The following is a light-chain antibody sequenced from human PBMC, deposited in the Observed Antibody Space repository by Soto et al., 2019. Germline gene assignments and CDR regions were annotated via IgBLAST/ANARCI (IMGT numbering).Light chain of an antibody. CDR3: QQYNNWWT. Sequence: DIQLTQSPSFLSASVGDRVTITCRASQGISSYLAWYQQKPGKAPKLLIYAASTLQSGVPSRFSGSGSGTEFTLTISSLQSEDFAVYYCQQYNNWWTVGQGTKVDIK. CDR2: AAS. CDR1: QGISSY. V-gene: IGKV1-9*01. J-gene: IGKJ1*01.